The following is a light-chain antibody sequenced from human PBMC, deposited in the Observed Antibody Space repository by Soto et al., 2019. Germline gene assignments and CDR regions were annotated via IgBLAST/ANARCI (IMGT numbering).Light chain of an antibody. J-gene: IGLJ2*01. Sequence: SYELTQPPSVSVAPGKTARITCGGNNIGSKSVHWYQQKPGQAPVLVIYYDNDRPSGIPERFSGSNSGNTATLTISRVEAGDEGDYYCQVWDISSDHVVFGGGTKLTVL. CDR2: YDN. CDR3: QVWDISSDHVV. CDR1: NIGSKS. V-gene: IGLV3-21*04.